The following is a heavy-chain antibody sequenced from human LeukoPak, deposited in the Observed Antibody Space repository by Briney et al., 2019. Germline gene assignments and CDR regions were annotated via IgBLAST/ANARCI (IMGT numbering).Heavy chain of an antibody. Sequence: SETLSLTCTVSGGSMRTYYWSWIRQPPGKGLEWIGYIYYSGSTSYNPSLKSRVTISVDTSKNQFSLKLSSVTAADTAVYYCARDLVSFTSWIYDSSGYYTDYWGQGTLVTVSS. J-gene: IGHJ4*02. CDR2: IYYSGST. CDR3: ARDLVSFTSWIYDSSGYYTDY. V-gene: IGHV4-59*12. CDR1: GGSMRTYY. D-gene: IGHD3-22*01.